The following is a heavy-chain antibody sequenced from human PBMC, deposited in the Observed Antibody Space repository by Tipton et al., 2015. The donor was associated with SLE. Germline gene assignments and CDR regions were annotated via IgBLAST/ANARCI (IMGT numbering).Heavy chain of an antibody. CDR1: GFTFSSYS. D-gene: IGHD1-7*01. V-gene: IGHV3-21*03. J-gene: IGHJ5*02. CDR2: ISSSSSYI. CDR3: ARESGTKGENRFDP. Sequence: SLRLSCAASGFTFSSYSMNWIRQAPGTGLEWVSSISSSSSYIYYADSVKGRFTISRDNAKNSLYLQMNSLRAEDTAVYYCARESGTKGENRFDPGAREPWSPSPQ.